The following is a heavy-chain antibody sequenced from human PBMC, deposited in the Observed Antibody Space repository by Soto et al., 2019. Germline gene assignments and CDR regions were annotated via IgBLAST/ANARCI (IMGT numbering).Heavy chain of an antibody. CDR3: AREPYYYDSSGYYSEFDY. CDR2: IIPIFGTA. J-gene: IGHJ4*02. D-gene: IGHD3-22*01. Sequence: QVQLVQSGAEVKKPGSSVKVSCKASGGTFSSYGISWVRQAPGQGLEWMGGIIPIFGTANYAQKFQGRVTITADESTSTAYMELSSLRSEDTAVYYCAREPYYYDSSGYYSEFDYWGQGTLVTVSS. CDR1: GGTFSSYG. V-gene: IGHV1-69*01.